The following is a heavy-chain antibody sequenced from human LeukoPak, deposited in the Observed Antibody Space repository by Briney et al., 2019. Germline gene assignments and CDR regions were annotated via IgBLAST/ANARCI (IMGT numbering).Heavy chain of an antibody. V-gene: IGHV4-31*03. J-gene: IGHJ4*02. D-gene: IGHD1-26*01. CDR2: IYNSGST. CDR1: GGSISSGGYY. Sequence: SETLSLTCTVSGGSISSGGYYWSWIRQYPGKGLEWIGYIYNSGSTDYNPSLKSRVTMSGDTSKNQFSVKLSSVTAADTAVYYCARHILGGLAIFDYWGQGTLVTVSS. CDR3: ARHILGGLAIFDY.